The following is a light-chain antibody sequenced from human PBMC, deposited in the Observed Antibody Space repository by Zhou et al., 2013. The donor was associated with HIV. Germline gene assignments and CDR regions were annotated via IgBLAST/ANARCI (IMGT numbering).Light chain of an antibody. V-gene: IGKV1-5*03. Sequence: DIQMTQSPSTLSASVGDRVTITCRASQNIDGWLAWYQQKPGKAPKLLIYTTSHLESGVPSRFSGSGSGTEFTLTINSLQPDDFATYYCQHNDRYFYIFGQGTKVEDQT. CDR1: QNIDGW. CDR3: QHNDRYFYI. J-gene: IGKJ2*01. CDR2: TTS.